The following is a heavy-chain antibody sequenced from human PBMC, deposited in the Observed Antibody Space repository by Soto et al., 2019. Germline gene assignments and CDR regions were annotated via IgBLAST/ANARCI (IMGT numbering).Heavy chain of an antibody. CDR3: AKGDYSFSGTRGFDP. CDR2: ISWNSGSI. Sequence: SLRLSCAASGFTFDDYAMHWVRQAPGKGPEWVSGISWNSGSIGYADSVKGRFTISRDNAKNSLYLQMNSLRAEDTALYYCAKGDYSFSGTRGFDPWGQGTLVTVSS. CDR1: GFTFDDYA. J-gene: IGHJ5*02. V-gene: IGHV3-9*01. D-gene: IGHD4-17*01.